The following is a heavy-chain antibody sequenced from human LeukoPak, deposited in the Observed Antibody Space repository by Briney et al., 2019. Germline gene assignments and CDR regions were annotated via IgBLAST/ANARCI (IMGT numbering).Heavy chain of an antibody. V-gene: IGHV4-4*02. CDR2: IYHSGST. D-gene: IGHD4-17*01. CDR1: GGSISSRNW. J-gene: IGHJ4*02. CDR3: GRASHDYGDYSHFDY. Sequence: SETLSLACAVSGGSISSRNWWSGVRQPPGKGLEWIGEIYHSGSTNYSPSLKTRVTISVDKPKNQFSLKLSSVTAADTAVYYCGRASHDYGDYSHFDYWGQGTLVTVSS.